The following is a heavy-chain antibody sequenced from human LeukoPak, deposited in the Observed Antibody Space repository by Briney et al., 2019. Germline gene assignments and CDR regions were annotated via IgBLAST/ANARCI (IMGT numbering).Heavy chain of an antibody. CDR2: VTGDSGTT. V-gene: IGHV3-23*01. J-gene: IGHJ3*01. CDR3: AKGWSGYFRSPFDL. CDR1: GFTFSNFA. Sequence: GGSLRLSCVASGFTFSNFAMNWVRQAPGKGREGGSVVTGDSGTTHYADSVKGRFTISRGNSKNMVYLQMNSLRAEDTAIYYCAKGWSGYFRSPFDLWGRGTMVTVSA. D-gene: IGHD3-3*01.